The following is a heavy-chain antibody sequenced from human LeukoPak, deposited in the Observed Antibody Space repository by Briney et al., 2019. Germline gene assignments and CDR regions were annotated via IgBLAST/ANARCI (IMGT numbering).Heavy chain of an antibody. CDR1: GFTFSGSA. V-gene: IGHV3-73*01. Sequence: PGGSLKLSCAASGFTFSGSAMHGVRQASGKGLEWVGRIRSKANSYATAYAASVKGRFTISRDDSKNTAYLQMNSLKTEDTAVYYCTITQYSSGWPFDPWGQGTLVTVSS. CDR3: TITQYSSGWPFDP. J-gene: IGHJ5*02. D-gene: IGHD6-19*01. CDR2: IRSKANSYAT.